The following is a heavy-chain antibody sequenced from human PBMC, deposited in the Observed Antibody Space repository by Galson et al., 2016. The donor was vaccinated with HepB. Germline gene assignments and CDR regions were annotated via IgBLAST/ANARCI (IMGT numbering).Heavy chain of an antibody. D-gene: IGHD6-19*01. CDR1: GFTFSSSW. Sequence: LRLSCAASGFTFSSSWMHWVRQAPGKGLVWVSRIKSDGSDTRYADSVKGRFTISRDNAKNTLYLQMDSLRAEDTAVYSCARGAVALANAMDVWGHGTTVTVSS. CDR2: IKSDGSDT. CDR3: ARGAVALANAMDV. J-gene: IGHJ6*02. V-gene: IGHV3-74*01.